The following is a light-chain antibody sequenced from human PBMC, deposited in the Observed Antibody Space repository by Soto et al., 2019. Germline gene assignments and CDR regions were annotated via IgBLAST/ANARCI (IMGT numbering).Light chain of an antibody. CDR2: GAT. CDR3: HLYAYSQA. CDR1: QSVSTY. J-gene: IGKJ1*01. Sequence: EIVLTQSPVTLSLTPGASATLSCRASQSVSTYLSWYQVKPGQAPRLLIDGATSRATGIPDRFSGRGSGTHFALTISRLEPEDFAVYFCHLYAYSQAFGLGTKVDIK. V-gene: IGKV3-20*01.